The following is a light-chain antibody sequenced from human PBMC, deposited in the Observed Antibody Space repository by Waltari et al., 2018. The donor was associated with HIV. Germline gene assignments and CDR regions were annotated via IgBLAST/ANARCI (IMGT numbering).Light chain of an antibody. CDR2: EVS. Sequence: QSALTQPASVSGSPGQSITISCTGTSSDVGRYKYVSWYQQHPGKAPKLIVYEVSYRPSGVSNRFSGSKSGNTASLTISGLQAEDEADYYCSSYTGSSTLWVFGGGTKLTVL. CDR3: SSYTGSSTLWV. CDR1: SSDVGRYKY. V-gene: IGLV2-14*01. J-gene: IGLJ3*02.